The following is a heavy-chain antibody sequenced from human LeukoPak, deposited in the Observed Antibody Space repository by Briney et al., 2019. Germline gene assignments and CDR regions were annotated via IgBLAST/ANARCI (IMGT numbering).Heavy chain of an antibody. CDR2: VDGGGGGT. CDR1: GFTLSSYA. Sequence: GGSLRLSCAASGFTLSSYAMTWVRQAPGRGLEWVSSVDGGGGGTYYADSVKGRFTISRDNSKDTLYLQMNGLRAEDTAVYFCAKQSAGSAAWYSLHYDFWGQGTLVAVSS. D-gene: IGHD6-13*01. V-gene: IGHV3-23*01. CDR3: AKQSAGSAAWYSLHYDF. J-gene: IGHJ4*02.